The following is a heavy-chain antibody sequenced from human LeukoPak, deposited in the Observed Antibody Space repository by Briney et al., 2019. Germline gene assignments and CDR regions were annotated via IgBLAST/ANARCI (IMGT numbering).Heavy chain of an antibody. J-gene: IGHJ4*02. V-gene: IGHV4-31*03. CDR2: SYDIGNT. Sequence: SETLSLTCTVSGGSISNGIYYWRWIRQHPGRGLEWIGYSYDIGNTYYNPALNSRVTILVDTSKKQFSLKLSSVTAADTAVYYCATLVVEGRFGEHKGYFNYWGQGTLVTVSS. CDR1: GGSISNGIYY. D-gene: IGHD3-10*01. CDR3: ATLVVEGRFGEHKGYFNY.